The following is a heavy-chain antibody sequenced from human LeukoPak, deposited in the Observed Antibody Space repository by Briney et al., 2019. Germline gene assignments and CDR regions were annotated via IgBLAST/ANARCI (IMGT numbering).Heavy chain of an antibody. V-gene: IGHV3-53*01. CDR2: IFSNGDT. D-gene: IGHD5-24*01. CDR1: EFTVSRNY. J-gene: IGHJ4*02. Sequence: SGGSLRLSCTASEFTVSRNYMLWVRQAPGKGLEWVSLIFSNGDTHYADSVKGRFTISRDTSKNTVYLQMNSLGVEDTAMYYCTRDQMNYWGQGTLVTVSS. CDR3: TRDQMNY.